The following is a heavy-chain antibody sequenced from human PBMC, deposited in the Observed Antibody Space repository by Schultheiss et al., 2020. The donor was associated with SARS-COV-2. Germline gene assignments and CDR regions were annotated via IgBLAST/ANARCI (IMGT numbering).Heavy chain of an antibody. D-gene: IGHD2/OR15-2a*01. CDR1: GFTLNNFG. V-gene: IGHV3-30*18. CDR2: ISYDGRNK. Sequence: GGSLRLSCVASGFTLNNFGMHWVRQAPGKGLEWVAVISYDGRNKYYADSVKGRFTMSRDNSKNTLYLQMNSLRAEDTAVYYCAKDLYGSRWYFDFWGQGTLVTVSS. J-gene: IGHJ4*02. CDR3: AKDLYGSRWYFDF.